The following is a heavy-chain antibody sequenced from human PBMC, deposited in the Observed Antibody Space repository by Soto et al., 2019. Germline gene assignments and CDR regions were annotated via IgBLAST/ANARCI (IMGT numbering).Heavy chain of an antibody. CDR3: ARDXGEVIPAAIGGGYGMDV. CDR1: GFTFSYYY. D-gene: IGHD2-2*01. V-gene: IGHV3-11*06. CDR2: ISGSNIYT. J-gene: IGHJ6*02. Sequence: PGGSLRLSCVASGFTFSYYYMSWIRQAPGKGLEWISYISGSNIYTNYADSVKGRFTISRDNANNSLYLQMDSLRVEDTAVYYCARDXGEVIPAAIGGGYGMDVWGQGTTVTVSS.